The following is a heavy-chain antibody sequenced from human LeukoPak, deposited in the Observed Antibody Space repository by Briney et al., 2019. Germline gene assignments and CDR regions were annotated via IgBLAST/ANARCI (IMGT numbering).Heavy chain of an antibody. Sequence: SETLSLTCTVSGGSISSYYWGWIRQPPGKGLEWIGTMYYSGNSYYNPSLKSRVTISVDTSKNQFSLKLNSVTAADTAVYYCARHSNYYDSSGYVTPNSFYFWGQGTLVTVSS. V-gene: IGHV4-39*01. D-gene: IGHD3-22*01. CDR1: GGSISSYY. J-gene: IGHJ4*02. CDR2: MYYSGNS. CDR3: ARHSNYYDSSGYVTPNSFYF.